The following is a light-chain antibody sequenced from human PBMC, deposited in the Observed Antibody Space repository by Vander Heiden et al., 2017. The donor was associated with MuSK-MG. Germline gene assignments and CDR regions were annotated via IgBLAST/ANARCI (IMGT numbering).Light chain of an antibody. CDR1: QSLLHSNGYNY. Sequence: DIVMTQSPLSLPVTPGEPASISCSSSQSLLHSNGYNYLDWYLQKPGQSPQLLIYLGSNRASGVPDRFSGSGSGTDFTLKISRVESEDVGVYYCRQSLQTPRTFGQGTRVEMK. CDR2: LGS. CDR3: RQSLQTPRT. V-gene: IGKV2-28*01. J-gene: IGKJ1*01.